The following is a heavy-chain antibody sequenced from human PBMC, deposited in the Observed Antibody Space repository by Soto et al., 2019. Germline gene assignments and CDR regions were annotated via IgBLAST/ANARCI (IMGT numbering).Heavy chain of an antibody. CDR1: GFTFSSYG. Sequence: QVQLVESGGGVVQPGRSLRLSCAASGFTFSSYGMHWVRQAPGKGLEWVAVIWYDGSNKYYADSVTGRFTISRDNSKNTLYLQMNSLRAEDTAVYYCARDQAAMGDWFDPWGQGTLVTVSS. V-gene: IGHV3-33*01. CDR2: IWYDGSNK. CDR3: ARDQAAMGDWFDP. J-gene: IGHJ5*02. D-gene: IGHD5-18*01.